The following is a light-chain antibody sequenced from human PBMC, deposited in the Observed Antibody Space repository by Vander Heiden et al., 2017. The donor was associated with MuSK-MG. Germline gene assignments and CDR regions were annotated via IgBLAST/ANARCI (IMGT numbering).Light chain of an antibody. CDR1: QSISSW. V-gene: IGKV1-5*03. Sequence: DIQMTQSPSTLSAYVGDRVTITCRASQSISSWLAWYQQKPGKAPKVLIYKASSLESGVPSRFSGSGSGTEFTLTISSLQPDDSATYYCQQYNSYSYTFGQGTKLEIK. J-gene: IGKJ2*01. CDR2: KAS. CDR3: QQYNSYSYT.